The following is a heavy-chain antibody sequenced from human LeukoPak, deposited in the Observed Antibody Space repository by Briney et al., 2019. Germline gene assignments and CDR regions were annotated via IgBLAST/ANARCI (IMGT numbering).Heavy chain of an antibody. J-gene: IGHJ4*02. CDR3: ARKDYTYYSL. CDR2: IYYSGST. V-gene: IGHV4-39*07. D-gene: IGHD3-10*01. CDR1: GGSISSSSYY. Sequence: SETLSLTCTVSGGSISSSSYYWGWIRQPPGKGLEWIGSIYYSGSTYYNPSLKSRVTISVDTSKNQFSLKLSSVTAADTAVYYCARKDYTYYSLWGQGTLVTVSS.